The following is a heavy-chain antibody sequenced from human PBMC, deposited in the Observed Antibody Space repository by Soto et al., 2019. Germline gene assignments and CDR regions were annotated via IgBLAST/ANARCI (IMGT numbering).Heavy chain of an antibody. D-gene: IGHD3-22*01. Sequence: PSETLSLTCAVSGYSISSVYYWGWIRQPPGKGLEWIGSIYHSGSTYYNPSLKSRVTISVDTSKNQFSLKLSSVTAADTAVYYCARGIDSSGYVDYWGQGTLVTVSS. CDR1: GYSISSVYY. CDR3: ARGIDSSGYVDY. J-gene: IGHJ4*02. CDR2: IYHSGST. V-gene: IGHV4-38-2*01.